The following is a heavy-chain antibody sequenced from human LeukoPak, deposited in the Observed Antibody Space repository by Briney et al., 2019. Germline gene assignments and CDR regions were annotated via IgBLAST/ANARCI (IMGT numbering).Heavy chain of an antibody. D-gene: IGHD2-21*02. CDR1: GFTFTDAW. CDR2: IYSGGST. CDR3: ASGEVTAIDY. V-gene: IGHV3-66*02. J-gene: IGHJ4*02. Sequence: QPGGSLRLSCAASGFTFTDAWMSWVRQAPGKGLEWVSVIYSGGSTYYADSVKGRFTISRDNSKNTLYLQMNSLRAEDTAVYYCASGEVTAIDYWGQGTLVTVSS.